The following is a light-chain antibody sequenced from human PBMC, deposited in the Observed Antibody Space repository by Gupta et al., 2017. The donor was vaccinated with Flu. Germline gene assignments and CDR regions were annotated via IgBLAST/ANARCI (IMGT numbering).Light chain of an antibody. J-gene: IGKJ4*01. V-gene: IGKV1-39*01. CDR1: QNIGIL. CDR2: SSS. Sequence: ASVGDRVTITCRASQNIGILLNWFQQKPGKAPNLLIHSSSNLKSGVPSRFSGTGSGTNFSLTINGLQPEDSATYYCQQSDKFFGGGTKVEI. CDR3: QQSDKF.